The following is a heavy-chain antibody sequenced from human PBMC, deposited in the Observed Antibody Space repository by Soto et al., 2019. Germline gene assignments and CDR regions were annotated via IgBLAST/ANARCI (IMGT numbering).Heavy chain of an antibody. CDR2: IWYDGSNK. Sequence: PGGSLRLSCAASGFTFSSYGMHWVRQAPGKGLEWVAVIWYDGSNKYYADSVKGRFTISRDNSKNTLYLQMNSLRAEDTAVYYCARDSSGWSSGRYYFDYWGQGTLVTVSS. J-gene: IGHJ4*02. CDR1: GFTFSSYG. CDR3: ARDSSGWSSGRYYFDY. D-gene: IGHD6-19*01. V-gene: IGHV3-33*01.